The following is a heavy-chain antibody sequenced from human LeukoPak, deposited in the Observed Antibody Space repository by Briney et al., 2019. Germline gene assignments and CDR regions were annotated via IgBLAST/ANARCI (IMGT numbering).Heavy chain of an antibody. V-gene: IGHV3-21*01. J-gene: IGHJ4*02. Sequence: GGSLRLSCAASGFTFSSYSMNWVRQAPGKGLEWVSSISSSSSYIYYADSVKGRFTISRGNAKNSLYLQMNSLRAEDTAVYYCARVPLTIFGVVGDYWGQGTLVTVSS. CDR3: ARVPLTIFGVVGDY. CDR2: ISSSSSYI. CDR1: GFTFSSYS. D-gene: IGHD3-3*01.